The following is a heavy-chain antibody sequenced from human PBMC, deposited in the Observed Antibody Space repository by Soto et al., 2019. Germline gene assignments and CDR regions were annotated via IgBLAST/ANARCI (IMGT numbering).Heavy chain of an antibody. CDR1: GYSFTSYG. CDR3: ARHRFNYYDDTVYYYFDY. CDR2: ISGHNGNT. Sequence: QVQLVQSGAEVKKPGASVKVSCKASGYSFTSYGISWVRQAPGQGPEWMGWISGHNGNTNHPQSLQGRVTMTTDTSRNTASMELRSLRSDDTAVYYCARHRFNYYDDTVYYYFDYWGQGTLVTVPS. J-gene: IGHJ4*02. V-gene: IGHV1-18*04. D-gene: IGHD3-22*01.